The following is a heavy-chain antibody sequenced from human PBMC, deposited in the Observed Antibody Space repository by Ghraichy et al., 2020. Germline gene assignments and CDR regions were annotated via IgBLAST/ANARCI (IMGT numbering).Heavy chain of an antibody. CDR2: ISSSGSTI. V-gene: IGHV3-11*01. Sequence: GESLNISCAASGFTFSDYYMSWIRQAPGKGLEWVSYISSSGSTIYYADSVKGRFTISRDNAKNSLYLQMNSLRAEDTAVYYCARGAPTLAGSRGVDWFDPWGQGTLVTVSS. CDR3: ARGAPTLAGSRGVDWFDP. D-gene: IGHD6-13*01. J-gene: IGHJ5*02. CDR1: GFTFSDYY.